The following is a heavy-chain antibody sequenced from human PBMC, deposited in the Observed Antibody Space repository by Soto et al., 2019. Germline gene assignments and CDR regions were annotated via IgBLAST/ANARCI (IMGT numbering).Heavy chain of an antibody. CDR1: GFTFSSYG. J-gene: IGHJ6*02. V-gene: IGHV3-30*18. CDR3: AKDGVDCGGDGSYDYYGMDV. CDR2: ISYDGSNK. Sequence: QVQLVESGGGVVQPGRSLRLSCAASGFTFSSYGMHWVRQAPGKGLEWVAVISYDGSNKYYADSVKGRFTISRDNSKNTRYLQMNSLRAEDTAVYYCAKDGVDCGGDGSYDYYGMDVWGQGTTVTVSS. D-gene: IGHD2-21*02.